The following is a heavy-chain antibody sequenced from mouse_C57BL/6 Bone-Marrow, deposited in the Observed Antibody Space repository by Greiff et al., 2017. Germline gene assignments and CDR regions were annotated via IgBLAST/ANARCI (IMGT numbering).Heavy chain of an antibody. CDR3: ARSNWVYAMDY. CDR2: IDPSDSYT. D-gene: IGHD4-1*02. Sequence: VQLQQPGAELVMPGASVKLPCKASGYTFTSYWMHWVKQRPGQGLEWIGEIDPSDSYTNYNQKFKGKSTLTVDKSSSTAYMQLSSLTSEDSAVYYCARSNWVYAMDYWGQGTSVTVSS. V-gene: IGHV1-69*01. J-gene: IGHJ4*01. CDR1: GYTFTSYW.